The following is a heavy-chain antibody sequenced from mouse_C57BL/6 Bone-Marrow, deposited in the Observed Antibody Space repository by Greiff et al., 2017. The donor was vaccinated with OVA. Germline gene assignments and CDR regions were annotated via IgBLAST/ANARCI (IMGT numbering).Heavy chain of an antibody. CDR3: ATTVGGAMDY. J-gene: IGHJ4*01. CDR2: IYPGSGNT. Sequence: QVQLQQSGAELVRPGASVKLSCKASGYTFTDYYINWVKQRPGQGLEWIARIYPGSGNTYYNEKFKGKATLTAEKSSSTAYMQLSSLTSEDSAVYFCATTVGGAMDYWGQGTSVTVSS. V-gene: IGHV1-76*01. CDR1: GYTFTDYY. D-gene: IGHD1-1*01.